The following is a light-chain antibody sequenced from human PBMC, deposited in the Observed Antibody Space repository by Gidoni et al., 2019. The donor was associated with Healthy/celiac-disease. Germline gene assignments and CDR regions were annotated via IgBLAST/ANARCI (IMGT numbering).Light chain of an antibody. CDR2: AAS. Sequence: DIQITHSTASLYASVGDRVTITCRASQGISNYLDWYPQQPGKVPKLLIYAASTLQSGVPSRFSGSGSGTDFTLTISSLQPEDVAIYYCQKDNSAPLFTFGPGTKVDIK. CDR1: QGISNY. J-gene: IGKJ3*01. CDR3: QKDNSAPLFT. V-gene: IGKV1-27*01.